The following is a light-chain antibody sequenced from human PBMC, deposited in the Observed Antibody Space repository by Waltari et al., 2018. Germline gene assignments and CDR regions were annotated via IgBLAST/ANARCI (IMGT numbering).Light chain of an antibody. J-gene: IGLJ3*02. CDR3: AAWDDNLNGQV. V-gene: IGLV1-44*01. Sequence: QSVLTQPPSASGTPGQRVTISCSGGRSTVGSTAEHWYQQVPGTAPKLLIYSNYQRPPGVPERFSASKSGTSASLAISGLQSDDEADYYCAAWDDNLNGQVFGGGTKLTVL. CDR2: SNY. CDR1: RSTVGSTA.